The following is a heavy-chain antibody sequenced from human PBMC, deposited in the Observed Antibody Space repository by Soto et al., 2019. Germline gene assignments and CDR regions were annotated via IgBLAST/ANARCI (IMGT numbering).Heavy chain of an antibody. CDR2: ISAYNGNT. J-gene: IGHJ6*04. CDR1: GYTFTSYG. Sequence: ASVKVSCKASGYTFTSYGISWVRQAPGQGLEWMGWISAYNGNTNYAQKLQGRVTMTTDTSTGTAYMELRSLRSDDTAVYYCAIDNYDFWSGYLAVWGKGTTVTVSS. D-gene: IGHD3-3*01. V-gene: IGHV1-18*01. CDR3: AIDNYDFWSGYLAV.